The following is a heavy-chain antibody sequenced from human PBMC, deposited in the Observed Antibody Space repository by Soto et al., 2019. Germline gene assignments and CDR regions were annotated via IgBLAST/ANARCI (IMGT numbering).Heavy chain of an antibody. CDR2: IYYSGST. Sequence: SETLSLTCTVSGGSISSYYWSWIRQPPGKGLEWIGYIYYSGSTNYNPSLKSRVTISVDTSKNQFSLKLSSVTAADTAVYYCARDRAWGDGYNEYYYGMDVWGQGTTVTVSS. D-gene: IGHD5-12*01. CDR3: ARDRAWGDGYNEYYYGMDV. CDR1: GGSISSYY. V-gene: IGHV4-59*01. J-gene: IGHJ6*02.